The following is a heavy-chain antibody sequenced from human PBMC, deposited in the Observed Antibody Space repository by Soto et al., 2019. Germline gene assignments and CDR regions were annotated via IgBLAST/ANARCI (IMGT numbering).Heavy chain of an antibody. CDR1: GGSISSYY. J-gene: IGHJ5*02. Sequence: PSETLSLTCTVSGGSISSYYWSWIRQPPGKGLEWIGYIYYSGSTNYNPSLTSRVTISVDTSKNQFSLKLSPVTAADTAVYYCARGYCTNGVCYSGGGWFDPWGQGTLVTVSS. CDR2: IYYSGST. D-gene: IGHD2-8*01. CDR3: ARGYCTNGVCYSGGGWFDP. V-gene: IGHV4-59*01.